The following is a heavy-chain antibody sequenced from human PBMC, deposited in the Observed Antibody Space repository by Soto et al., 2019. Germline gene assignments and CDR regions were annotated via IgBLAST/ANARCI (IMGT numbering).Heavy chain of an antibody. CDR1: GGSIISGDYY. V-gene: IGHV4-31*03. J-gene: IGHJ6*02. Sequence: SETLSLTCTVSGGSIISGDYYWTLIRQHPGKGLEWIGYIYYSGSTYYNPSLKSRVTISVDTSKNQFSLKLSSVTAADTAVYYCARLAADGHSYYYGMDVWGQGTTVTVSS. CDR3: ARLAADGHSYYYGMDV. CDR2: IYYSGST. D-gene: IGHD2-15*01.